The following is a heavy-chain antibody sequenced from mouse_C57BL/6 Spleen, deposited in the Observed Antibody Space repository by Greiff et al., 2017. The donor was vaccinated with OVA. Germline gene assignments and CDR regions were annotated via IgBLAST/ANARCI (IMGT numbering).Heavy chain of an antibody. CDR2: INPNYGTT. CDR1: GYSFTDYN. CDR3: ARWGYYGSSYPGYFDV. Sequence: EVQLQQSGPELVKPGASVKISCKASGYSFTDYNMNWVKQSNGKSLEWIGVINPNYGTTSYNQKFKGKATLTVDQSSSTAYMQLNSLTSEDSAVYYCARWGYYGSSYPGYFDVWGTGTTVTVSS. V-gene: IGHV1-39*01. J-gene: IGHJ1*03. D-gene: IGHD1-1*01.